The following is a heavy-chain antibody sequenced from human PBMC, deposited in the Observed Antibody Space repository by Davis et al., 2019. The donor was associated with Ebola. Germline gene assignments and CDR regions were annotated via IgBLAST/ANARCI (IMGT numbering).Heavy chain of an antibody. Sequence: GESLKISCAASGFTFSSSAMHWVRQAPGKGLEWVAVISYDGSNKYYADSVKGRFTISRDNSKNTLYLQMNSLRAEDTAVYYCARSTGMDVWGKGTTVTVSS. CDR2: ISYDGSNK. V-gene: IGHV3-30-3*01. CDR3: ARSTGMDV. CDR1: GFTFSSSA. J-gene: IGHJ6*04.